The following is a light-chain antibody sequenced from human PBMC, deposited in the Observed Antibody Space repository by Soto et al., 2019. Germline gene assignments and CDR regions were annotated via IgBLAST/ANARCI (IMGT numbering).Light chain of an antibody. J-gene: IGKJ1*01. V-gene: IGKV1-9*01. CDR3: QQLTSYPPWT. CDR2: AAS. Sequence: IQLTQSPSSLSASVGDRVTITCRASQGISSYLAWYQQKPGKAPRLLIYAASTLQSGVPSRFSGSGSGTDFTLTISSLQPEDFATYYCQQLTSYPPWTFGQGTKVEIK. CDR1: QGISSY.